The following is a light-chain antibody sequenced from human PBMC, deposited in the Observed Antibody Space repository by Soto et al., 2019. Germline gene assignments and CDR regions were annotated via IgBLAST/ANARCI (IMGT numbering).Light chain of an antibody. CDR1: QDISKY. CDR3: HHYDSLPLA. Sequence: DIQMTQSPSSLSASVGDRVTITCQASQDISKYLNWYQQKPGKAPKLLIYGASNLETGVPSRFSGSGSGTDFTFTISSLQPEDVATYYCHHYDSLPLAFGGGSKVEIK. V-gene: IGKV1-33*01. J-gene: IGKJ4*01. CDR2: GAS.